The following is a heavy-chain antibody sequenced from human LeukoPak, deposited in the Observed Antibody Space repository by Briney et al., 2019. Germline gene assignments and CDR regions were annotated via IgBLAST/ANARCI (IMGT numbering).Heavy chain of an antibody. Sequence: ASVKVSCTVSGYTLTELSMHWVRQAPGKGLEWMGVFDPEDGETIYAQKFQGRVTMTEDTSTDTAYMELSSLRSEDTAVYYCATVDSSGWPPVYYFDYWGQGTLVTVSS. V-gene: IGHV1-24*01. J-gene: IGHJ4*02. CDR1: GYTLTELS. CDR2: FDPEDGET. CDR3: ATVDSSGWPPVYYFDY. D-gene: IGHD6-19*01.